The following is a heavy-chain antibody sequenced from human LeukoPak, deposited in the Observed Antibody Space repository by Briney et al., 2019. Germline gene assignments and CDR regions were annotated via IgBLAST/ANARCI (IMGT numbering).Heavy chain of an antibody. CDR2: INSDGSST. D-gene: IGHD3-22*01. CDR3: ARVGGGYTFDY. Sequence: GGSLRLSCAASGFPFSSYWMHWVRQAPGKGLVWVSRINSDGSSTSYADSVKGRFTISRDNAKNTLYLQMNSLRAEDTAVYYCARVGGGYTFDYWGQGTLVTVSS. CDR1: GFPFSSYW. J-gene: IGHJ4*02. V-gene: IGHV3-74*01.